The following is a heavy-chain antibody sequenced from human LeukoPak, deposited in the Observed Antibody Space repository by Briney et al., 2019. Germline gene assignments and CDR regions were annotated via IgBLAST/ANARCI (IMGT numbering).Heavy chain of an antibody. D-gene: IGHD3-22*01. Sequence: GGSLRLSCAASGFTVSSNYMSWVPQAPGKGLEWVSVIYGGGSTYYADSVKGRFTISRDNSKNTLYLQMNSLRAEDTAVYYCAKDHDSSGYYYFDYWGQGTLVTVSS. CDR3: AKDHDSSGYYYFDY. V-gene: IGHV3-53*05. J-gene: IGHJ4*02. CDR2: IYGGGST. CDR1: GFTVSSNY.